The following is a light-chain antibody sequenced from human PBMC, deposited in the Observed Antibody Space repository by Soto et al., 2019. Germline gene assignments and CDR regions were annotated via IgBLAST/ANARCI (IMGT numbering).Light chain of an antibody. V-gene: IGKV3-11*01. CDR3: QQRSNWPIT. Sequence: ALTQSPATLSLSPGQRATLSCSASQSVSSYLAWYQQTPGQAPRLLIYAASNRATGIPARFSGSGSGTDFTLTISSLEPEDFAVYYCQQRSNWPITFGQGTRLEI. CDR1: QSVSSY. J-gene: IGKJ5*01. CDR2: AAS.